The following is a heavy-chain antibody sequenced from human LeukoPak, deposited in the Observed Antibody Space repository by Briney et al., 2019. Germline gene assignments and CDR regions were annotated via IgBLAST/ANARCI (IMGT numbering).Heavy chain of an antibody. CDR3: ARDSDTAMVSG. D-gene: IGHD5-18*01. J-gene: IGHJ4*02. CDR1: GFPLHNYC. Sequence: GGSLRLSYAACGFPLHNYCMHWVRQAPGKGLEWVAVIWYDGSNKYYADSVKGRFTISRDNSKNTLYLQMNSLRAQDTAVYYCARDSDTAMVSGWGQGTLVTVSS. CDR2: IWYDGSNK. V-gene: IGHV3-33*01.